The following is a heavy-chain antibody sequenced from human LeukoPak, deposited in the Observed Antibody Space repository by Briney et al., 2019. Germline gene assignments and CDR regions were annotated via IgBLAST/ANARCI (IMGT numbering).Heavy chain of an antibody. CDR2: ISWNGGSI. D-gene: IGHD6-19*01. V-gene: IGHV3-9*01. CDR3: VKDLRAVNYYGMDV. J-gene: IGHJ6*02. Sequence: GRSLRLSCAASGVTLDDYAMHWVRQAPGKGLEWVSGISWNGGSIGYTDSVRGRFTISRDNAKNSLYLQMNSLRAEDTAVYYCVKDLRAVNYYGMDVWGQATTVIVSS. CDR1: GVTLDDYA.